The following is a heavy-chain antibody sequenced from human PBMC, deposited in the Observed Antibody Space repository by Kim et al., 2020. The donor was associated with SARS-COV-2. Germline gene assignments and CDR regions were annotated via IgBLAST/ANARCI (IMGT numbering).Heavy chain of an antibody. V-gene: IGHV6-1*01. CDR3: ARGKFFAQ. J-gene: IGHJ4*02. CDR2: KWNN. Sequence: KWNNDYAVSLKSRMSNNSDTSKNQVSLQLTSVTPEDTAVYYCARGKFFAQWGQGTLVTVSS.